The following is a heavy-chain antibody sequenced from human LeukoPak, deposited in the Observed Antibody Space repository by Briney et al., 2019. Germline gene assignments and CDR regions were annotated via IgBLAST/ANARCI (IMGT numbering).Heavy chain of an antibody. CDR3: ARDICLYYYYYGMDV. J-gene: IGHJ6*02. CDR2: ISAYNGNT. CDR1: GYTFTSYG. V-gene: IGHV1-18*01. D-gene: IGHD2-2*01. Sequence: ASVKVSCKASGYTFTSYGISWVRQAPGQGLEWMGWISAYNGNTNYAQKLQGRVTMTTDTSTSTAYMELRSLRSDDTAVYYCARDICLYYYYYGMDVWGQGTTVTVSS.